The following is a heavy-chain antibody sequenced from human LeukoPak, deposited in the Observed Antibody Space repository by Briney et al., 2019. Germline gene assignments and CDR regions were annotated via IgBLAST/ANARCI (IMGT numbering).Heavy chain of an antibody. D-gene: IGHD3-22*01. CDR1: GFTFSDYG. CDR2: TSSDGSNK. Sequence: PGRSLRLSCAASGFTFSDYGMHWVRLAPGKGLEWVGVTSSDGSNKFYADSVKGRFTVSRDNSKNTLYLQMNSLRAEDTAVYYCARDNDPDHSSSLGWFDLWGQGTLVTVSS. CDR3: ARDNDPDHSSSLGWFDL. V-gene: IGHV3-30*06. J-gene: IGHJ5*02.